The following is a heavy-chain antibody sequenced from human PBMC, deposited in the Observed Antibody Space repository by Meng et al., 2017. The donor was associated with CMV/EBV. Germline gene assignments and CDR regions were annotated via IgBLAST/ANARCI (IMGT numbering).Heavy chain of an antibody. D-gene: IGHD6-13*01. CDR3: VRDGDSSNWPLDY. Sequence: VRLPESWGVVVQPGRSLVLSCSVSGFIFSDYGMHWVRQAPGKAPEWVAFILKDGSDKFYRDSVKGRFTISRDPGKNTLYLQMDSLRPEDTAIYYCVRDGDSSNWPLDYWGQGTLVTVSS. V-gene: IGHV3-30*03. J-gene: IGHJ4*02. CDR2: ILKDGSDK. CDR1: GFIFSDYG.